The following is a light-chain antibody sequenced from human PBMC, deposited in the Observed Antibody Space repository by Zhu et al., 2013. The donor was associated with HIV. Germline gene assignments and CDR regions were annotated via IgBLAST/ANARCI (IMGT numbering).Light chain of an antibody. Sequence: SYELTQPPSVSVAPGKTARISCGGNNIGSKSVHWYQQRPGRAPVMVVYDDNDRPSGIPERFSGSNSGNTATLTISSVETGDEADYYCQVWDTNDDLVMFGGGTKLTVL. CDR1: NIGSKS. CDR2: DDN. CDR3: QVWDTNDDLVM. J-gene: IGLJ3*02. V-gene: IGLV3-21*03.